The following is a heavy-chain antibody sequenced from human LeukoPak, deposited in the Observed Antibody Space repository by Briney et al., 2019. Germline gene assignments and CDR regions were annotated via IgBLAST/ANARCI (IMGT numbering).Heavy chain of an antibody. J-gene: IGHJ4*02. Sequence: SETLSLTCAVYGGSFSGYYWSWIRQPPGKGLEWIGEINHSGSTNYNPSLKSRATISVDASKNQFSLKLNSVTAADTAVYYCVRGGYIGEYLDYWGQGNLVIVSS. D-gene: IGHD5-24*01. CDR1: GGSFSGYY. CDR3: VRGGYIGEYLDY. V-gene: IGHV4-34*01. CDR2: INHSGST.